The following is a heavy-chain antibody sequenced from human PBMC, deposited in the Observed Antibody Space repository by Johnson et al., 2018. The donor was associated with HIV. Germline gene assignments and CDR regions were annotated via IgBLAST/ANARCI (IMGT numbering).Heavy chain of an antibody. Sequence: VLLVESGGGLVQPGGSLRVSCAASGFIATSNYMTWVRQAPGKGLEWVSVIYGSNSTYYADSVKGRFTISRDKSKNTLSLQMNSLRAEDTAVYYCAREGVVGVKDGLIWGQGTMVTVSS. D-gene: IGHD1-26*01. CDR3: AREGVVGVKDGLI. V-gene: IGHV3-66*01. CDR2: IYGSNST. J-gene: IGHJ3*02. CDR1: GFIATSNY.